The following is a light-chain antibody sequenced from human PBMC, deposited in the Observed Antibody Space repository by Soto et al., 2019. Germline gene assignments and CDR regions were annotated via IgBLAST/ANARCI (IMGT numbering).Light chain of an antibody. V-gene: IGKV1-5*01. Sequence: IQLTQSPSTLPASVGDRVTLTCRARQSISNWLAWYQQKPGTAPKLLIYHDSILETAVPSRFSGNGSGTEFTLTISSLQPGDFATYYCQQYNSYSFGQGSRVEIK. CDR3: QQYNSYS. CDR2: HDS. CDR1: QSISNW. J-gene: IGKJ1*01.